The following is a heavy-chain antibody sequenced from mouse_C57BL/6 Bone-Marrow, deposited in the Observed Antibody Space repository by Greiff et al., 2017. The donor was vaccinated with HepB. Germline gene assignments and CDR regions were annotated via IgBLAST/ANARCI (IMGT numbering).Heavy chain of an antibody. J-gene: IGHJ1*03. CDR3: ARDQRWLLVYWYFDV. Sequence: EVQWVESEGGLVQPGSSMKLSCTASGFTFSDYYMAWVRQVPEKGLEWVANINYDGSSTYYLDSLKSRFIISRDNAKNILYLQMSSLKSEDTATYYCARDQRWLLVYWYFDVWGTGTTVTVSS. V-gene: IGHV5-16*01. CDR2: INYDGSST. D-gene: IGHD2-3*01. CDR1: GFTFSDYY.